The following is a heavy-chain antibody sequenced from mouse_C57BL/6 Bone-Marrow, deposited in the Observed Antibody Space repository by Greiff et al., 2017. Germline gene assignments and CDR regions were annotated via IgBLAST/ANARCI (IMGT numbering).Heavy chain of an antibody. CDR3: TAKSFITTVLAPFGD. CDR1: GFNIKDDY. V-gene: IGHV14-4*01. J-gene: IGHJ2*01. CDR2: IDPENGDT. Sequence: EVQLQQSGAELVRPGASVKLSCTASGFNIKDDYMHWVKQRPEQGLEWIGWIDPENGDTEYASKFQGKVTITADTSSNTAYLQLSSLTSEDTAVYYCTAKSFITTVLAPFGDWGQGTTLTVSS. D-gene: IGHD1-1*01.